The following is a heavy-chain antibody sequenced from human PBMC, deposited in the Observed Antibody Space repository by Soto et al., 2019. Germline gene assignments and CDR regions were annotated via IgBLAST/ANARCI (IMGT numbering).Heavy chain of an antibody. V-gene: IGHV4-34*01. D-gene: IGHD3-10*01. CDR3: AVNMVRGVIITPVAGGMDV. J-gene: IGHJ6*02. Sequence: QVQLQQWGAGLLKPSETLSLTCAVYGGSFSGYYWSWIRQPPGKGLEWIGEINHSGSTNYNPSLKRRVTISVDTSKNQFPLKLSSVTAADTAVYYCAVNMVRGVIITPVAGGMDVWGQGTTVTVSS. CDR2: INHSGST. CDR1: GGSFSGYY.